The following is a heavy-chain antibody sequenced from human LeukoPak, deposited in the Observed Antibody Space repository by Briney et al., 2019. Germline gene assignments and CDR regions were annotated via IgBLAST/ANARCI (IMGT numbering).Heavy chain of an antibody. D-gene: IGHD3-22*01. V-gene: IGHV1-8*01. Sequence: ASVKVSCKASGYTFSNYNINWVRQATGQGLEWMGWMNPDSGDTGYAQKFQGRVTLTRGTSISTAYMELSSLRSEDSAVYYCARGGDYYDSSGFSAAVKHWGQGTLVTVSS. CDR1: GYTFSNYN. CDR2: MNPDSGDT. J-gene: IGHJ4*02. CDR3: ARGGDYYDSSGFSAAVKH.